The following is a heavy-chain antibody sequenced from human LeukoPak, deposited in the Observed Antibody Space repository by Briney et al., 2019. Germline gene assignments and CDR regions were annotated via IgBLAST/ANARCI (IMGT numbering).Heavy chain of an antibody. CDR1: GFTFSNNY. Sequence: PGGSLRLSCAASGFTFSNNYMSWVRQAPGRGLEWLATIWPDGSEKRYVDSLRGRVTISRDNVERSLYLQMNSLRAEDTAVYYCAKLKGQVTTWDSWGLGIRVTVSS. CDR3: AKLKGQVTTWDS. CDR2: IWPDGSEK. D-gene: IGHD2-21*02. J-gene: IGHJ5*01. V-gene: IGHV3-7*03.